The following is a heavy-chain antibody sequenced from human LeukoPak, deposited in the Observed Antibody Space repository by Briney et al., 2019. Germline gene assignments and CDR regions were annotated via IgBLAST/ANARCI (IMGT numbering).Heavy chain of an antibody. J-gene: IGHJ4*02. D-gene: IGHD6-19*01. Sequence: GGSLRLSCAASGFTFSDYYMSWIRQAPGKGLEWVSYISSSGSTIYYAGSVKGRFTISRDNAKNSLYLQMNSLRAEDTAVYYCARLAARVAVAADYWGQGTLVTVSS. CDR3: ARLAARVAVAADY. CDR1: GFTFSDYY. V-gene: IGHV3-11*01. CDR2: ISSSGSTI.